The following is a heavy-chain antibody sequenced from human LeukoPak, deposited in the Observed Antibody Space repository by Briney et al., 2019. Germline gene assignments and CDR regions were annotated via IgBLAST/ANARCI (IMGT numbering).Heavy chain of an antibody. CDR3: AKSHCGSFSCSRAEF. CDR2: MSGGGGST. Sequence: GGSLRLSCAASGFTFSSYAMSWVRQAPGKGLEWVSAMSGGGGSTFCADSVKGRFTISRDNSKNTLYLQMNSLRDEDTAVYYCAKSHCGSFSCSRAEFWGQGTLVTVSS. V-gene: IGHV3-23*01. D-gene: IGHD2-2*01. J-gene: IGHJ4*02. CDR1: GFTFSSYA.